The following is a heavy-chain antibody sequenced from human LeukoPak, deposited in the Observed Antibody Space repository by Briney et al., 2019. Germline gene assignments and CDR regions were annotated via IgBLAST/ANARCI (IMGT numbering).Heavy chain of an antibody. CDR1: GGPISSSSYY. CDR2: IYYSGST. V-gene: IGHV4-39*07. D-gene: IGHD6-13*01. J-gene: IGHJ5*02. CDR3: ARDGSSRGQQPYGFDP. Sequence: SETLSPTCTVSGGPISSSSYYWGWIRQPPGKGLEWIGSIYYSGSTYYNPSLKSRVTISVDTSKNQFSLKLSFVTAADTAVYYCARDGSSRGQQPYGFDPWGQGTLVTVSS.